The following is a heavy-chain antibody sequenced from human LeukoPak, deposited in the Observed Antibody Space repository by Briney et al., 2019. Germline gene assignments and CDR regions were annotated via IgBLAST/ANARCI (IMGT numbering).Heavy chain of an antibody. CDR1: GFNFSSYW. Sequence: PGGSLRLSCAASGFNFSSYWMHWVRQAPGKGLVWVSRIKSDGTSTSYADSVKGRFTISRDNAKNTQYLKMNSLRAEDTAVYYCARRYYCEPWGQGTMVTVSS. CDR3: ARRYYCEP. D-gene: IGHD3-10*01. J-gene: IGHJ3*01. CDR2: IKSDGTST. V-gene: IGHV3-74*01.